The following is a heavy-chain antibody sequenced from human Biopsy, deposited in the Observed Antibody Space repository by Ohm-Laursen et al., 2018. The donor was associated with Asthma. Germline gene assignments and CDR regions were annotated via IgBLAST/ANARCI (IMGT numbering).Heavy chain of an antibody. CDR1: GFTVSRDH. Sequence: GSLRLSCTASGFTVSRDHMFWVRQAPGKGLEWVSVIYSGGTSHTADSVRGRFTISRDFSKNTLHLQMHSLRVEDTAVYYCARTFHFWSPYHAEHYQLWGRGTLVTVSP. V-gene: IGHV3-53*01. CDR3: ARTFHFWSPYHAEHYQL. D-gene: IGHD3-3*02. CDR2: IYSGGTS. J-gene: IGHJ2*01.